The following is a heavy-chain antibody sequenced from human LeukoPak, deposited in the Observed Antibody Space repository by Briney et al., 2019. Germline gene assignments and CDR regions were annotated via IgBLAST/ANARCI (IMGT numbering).Heavy chain of an antibody. D-gene: IGHD6-13*01. CDR3: ARGSVAAAGTGYYYYYGMDV. Sequence: SETLSRTCTVSGGSISSYYWSWIRQPPGKGLEWIGYIYYSGSTNYNPSLKSRVTISVDTSKNQFSLKLSSVTAADTAVYYCARGSVAAAGTGYYYYYGMDVWGQGTTVTVSS. J-gene: IGHJ6*02. CDR2: IYYSGST. V-gene: IGHV4-59*01. CDR1: GGSISSYY.